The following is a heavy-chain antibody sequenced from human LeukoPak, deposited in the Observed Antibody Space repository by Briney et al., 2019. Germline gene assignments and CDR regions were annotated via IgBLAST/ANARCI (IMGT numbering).Heavy chain of an antibody. CDR2: INPSGGST. CDR1: GYTFTSYY. Sequence: ASVKVSCKASGYTFTSYYMHWVRQAPGQGLEWMGIINPSGGSTSYAQKFQGRVTMTRDTSISTAYMELSRLRSDDTAVYYCARDVPIVVVPAAMQSDAFDIWGQGTMVTVSS. CDR3: ARDVPIVVVPAAMQSDAFDI. D-gene: IGHD2-2*01. J-gene: IGHJ3*02. V-gene: IGHV1-46*01.